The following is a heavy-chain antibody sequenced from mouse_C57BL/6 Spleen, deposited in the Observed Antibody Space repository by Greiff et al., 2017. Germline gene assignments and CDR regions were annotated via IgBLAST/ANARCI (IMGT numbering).Heavy chain of an antibody. D-gene: IGHD3-1*01. CDR3: ARLGTGYFDY. V-gene: IGHV1-4*01. CDR2: INPSSGYT. J-gene: IGHJ2*01. CDR1: GYTFTSYT. Sequence: QVQLQQSGAELARPGASVKMSCKASGYTFTSYTMHWVKQRPGHGLEWIGYINPSSGYTKYNQKFKDKATLTADKSSSTAYMQLSSLTSEDSAVYYCARLGTGYFDYWGQGTTLTVSS.